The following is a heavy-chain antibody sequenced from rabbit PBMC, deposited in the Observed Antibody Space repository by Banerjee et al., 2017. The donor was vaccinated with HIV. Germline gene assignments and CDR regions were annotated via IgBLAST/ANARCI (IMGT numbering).Heavy chain of an antibody. CDR3: ARNADYAGYGYFNL. CDR1: GFSFSSYW. CDR2: IYAGNSGST. Sequence: QLVESRGGLVQPEGSLTLTCKVSGFSFSSYWICWVRQAPGKGLEWIACIYAGNSGSTDYANWAKGRFTISKTSSTTVTLQMTSLTAADTATYFCARNADYAGYGYFNLWGQGTLVTVS. V-gene: IGHV1S45*01. J-gene: IGHJ4*01. D-gene: IGHD6-1*01.